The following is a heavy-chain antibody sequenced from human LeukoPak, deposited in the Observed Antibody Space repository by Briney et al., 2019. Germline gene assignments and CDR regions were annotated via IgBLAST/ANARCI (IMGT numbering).Heavy chain of an antibody. J-gene: IGHJ4*02. CDR3: AKDRSHCSGGSCYWGHLDY. V-gene: IGHV3-30*02. D-gene: IGHD2-15*01. CDR1: GFTSSSYG. Sequence: PGGSLRLSCAASGFTSSSYGMHWVRQAPGKGLEWVAFIRYDGSNKYYADSVKGRFTISRDNSKNTLYLQMNSLRGEDTAVYYCAKDRSHCSGGSCYWGHLDYWGQGTLVTVSS. CDR2: IRYDGSNK.